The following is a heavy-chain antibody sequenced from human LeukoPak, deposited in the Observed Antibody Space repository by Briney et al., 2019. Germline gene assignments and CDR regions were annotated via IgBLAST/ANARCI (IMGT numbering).Heavy chain of an antibody. J-gene: IGHJ4*02. CDR3: GRDYGDYEDIFDY. CDR1: GYTFTGYY. CDR2: INPNSGGT. Sequence: ASVKVSCKASGYTFTGYYMHWVRQAPGQGLEWMGRINPNSGGTNYAQKFQGRVTMTRDTSISTAYMELSRLRSDDTAVYYCGRDYGDYEDIFDYWGQGTLVTVSS. D-gene: IGHD4-17*01. V-gene: IGHV1-2*06.